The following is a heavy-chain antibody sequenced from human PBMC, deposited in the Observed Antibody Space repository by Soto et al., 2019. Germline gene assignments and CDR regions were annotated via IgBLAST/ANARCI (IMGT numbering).Heavy chain of an antibody. D-gene: IGHD1-1*01. Sequence: LSCAASRFTFNAYSVNWVRQAPGKGLEWVASISSGSVYIDFADSVRGRFTISRDDVTNSVSLQMDSLRVEDTGIYYCARYDAFKAFDLSGQGTMVTVSS. J-gene: IGHJ3*01. V-gene: IGHV3-21*06. CDR1: RFTFNAYS. CDR2: ISSGSVYI. CDR3: ARYDAFKAFDL.